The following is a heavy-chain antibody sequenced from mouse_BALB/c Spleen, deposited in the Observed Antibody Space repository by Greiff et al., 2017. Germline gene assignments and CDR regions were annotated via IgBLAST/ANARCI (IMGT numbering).Heavy chain of an antibody. J-gene: IGHJ2*01. CDR1: GYSFTSYW. D-gene: IGHD1-1*01. CDR3: ASDYYGSIDY. Sequence: VKLVESGPQLVRPGASVKISCKASGYSFTSYWMHWVKQRPGQGLEWIGMIDPSDSETRLNQKFKDKATLTVDKSSSTAYMQLSSPTSEDSAVYYCASDYYGSIDYWGQGTTLTVSS. V-gene: IGHV1S126*01. CDR2: IDPSDSET.